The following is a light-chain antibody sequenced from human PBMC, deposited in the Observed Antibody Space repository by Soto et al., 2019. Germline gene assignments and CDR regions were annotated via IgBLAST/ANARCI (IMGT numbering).Light chain of an antibody. V-gene: IGLV2-14*01. Sequence: QSALTQPSSVSGSPGQSVTISCTGTSSDVGGYNYVSWYQQHPGKAPKLMIYDVSNRPSGVSNRFSGSKSGNTASLTISGLQAEDAADYYCSSYRASSTLDVFGTGTKVTVL. CDR2: DVS. CDR1: SSDVGGYNY. CDR3: SSYRASSTLDV. J-gene: IGLJ1*01.